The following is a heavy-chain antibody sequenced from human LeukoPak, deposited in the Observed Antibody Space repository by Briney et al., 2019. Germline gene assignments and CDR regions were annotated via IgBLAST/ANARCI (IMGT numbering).Heavy chain of an antibody. CDR3: AREGSGYDYFIHWFDP. V-gene: IGHV3-21*01. Sequence: GGSLRLSCAASGFTFSSYSMNWVRQAPGKGLEWVSSISSSSSYIYYADSVKGRFTISRDNAKNSLYPQMNSLRAEDTAVYYCAREGSGYDYFIHWFDPWGQGTLVTVSS. CDR1: GFTFSSYS. J-gene: IGHJ5*02. CDR2: ISSSSSYI. D-gene: IGHD5-12*01.